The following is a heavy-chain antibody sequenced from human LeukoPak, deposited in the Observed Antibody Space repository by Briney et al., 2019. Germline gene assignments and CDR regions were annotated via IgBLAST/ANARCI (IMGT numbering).Heavy chain of an antibody. J-gene: IGHJ5*02. CDR3: ATARSGYDT. Sequence: ASVKVSCKASGYTFTGYYMHWVRQAPGQGLEWMGWINPNSGGTNYAQKFQGRVTLTRDTSISTAYMELSTLRSDDTAVYYCATARSGYDTWGQETLVTVSS. CDR2: INPNSGGT. CDR1: GYTFTGYY. V-gene: IGHV1-2*02. D-gene: IGHD5-12*01.